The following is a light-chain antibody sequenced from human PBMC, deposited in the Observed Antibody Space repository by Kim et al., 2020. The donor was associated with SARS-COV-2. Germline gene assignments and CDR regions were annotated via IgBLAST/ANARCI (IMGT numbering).Light chain of an antibody. V-gene: IGLV3-25*03. J-gene: IGLJ3*02. CDR2: KDS. Sequence: SYELTQPPSVSVSPGQTARITCSGDALPKQYAYWYQQKPGQAPVLVIYKDSERPSGIPERCSGSSSGTTVTLTISGVQAEDEADYYCQSADSSGTWVFGGGTQLTVL. CDR1: ALPKQY. CDR3: QSADSSGTWV.